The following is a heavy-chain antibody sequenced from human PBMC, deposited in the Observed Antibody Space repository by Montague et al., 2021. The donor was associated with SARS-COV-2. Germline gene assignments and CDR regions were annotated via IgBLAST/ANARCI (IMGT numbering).Heavy chain of an antibody. CDR1: DGSFSGYY. CDR3: GRGRKVVPWFRYYDMDV. V-gene: IGHV4-34*01. CDR2: ISHGGTT. J-gene: IGHJ6*02. Sequence: SETLSLTCAVYDGSFSGYYWNWIRQPPGKGLEWIREISHGGTTNYNPSLKSRATISLDKSKSQFSLKLTSVTAADTAIYYCGRGRKVVPWFRYYDMDVWGQGTTVTVSS. D-gene: IGHD1-14*01.